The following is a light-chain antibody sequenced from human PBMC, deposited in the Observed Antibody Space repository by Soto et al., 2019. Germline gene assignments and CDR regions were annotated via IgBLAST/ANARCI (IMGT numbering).Light chain of an antibody. CDR3: QHYYNWPLP. J-gene: IGKJ4*01. Sequence: VMMQSPGALAVSPGECATLSCRSSPGIGENLAWYQHKHGQTPSLPIYDTSTRTTSDQTRSNGSWSGAKFPLSVNSLQYEDFAVYYCQHYYNWPLPCGRGTKVAIK. CDR2: DTS. V-gene: IGKV3-15*01. CDR1: PGIGEN.